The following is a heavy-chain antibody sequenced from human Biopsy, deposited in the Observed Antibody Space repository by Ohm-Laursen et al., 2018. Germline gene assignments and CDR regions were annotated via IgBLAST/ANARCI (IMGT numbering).Heavy chain of an antibody. Sequence: GSLRLSCAASGFTFRTYEMNWVRQAPGKGLEWVSHIGSSGSTIYYADSVKGRFTISRDNAKNSLYLQMSSLRAEDTAVYYCARSYFWGGYRSPYFDSWGQGTLVAVSS. J-gene: IGHJ4*02. D-gene: IGHD3-16*02. CDR3: ARSYFWGGYRSPYFDS. CDR2: IGSSGSTI. CDR1: GFTFRTYE. V-gene: IGHV3-48*03.